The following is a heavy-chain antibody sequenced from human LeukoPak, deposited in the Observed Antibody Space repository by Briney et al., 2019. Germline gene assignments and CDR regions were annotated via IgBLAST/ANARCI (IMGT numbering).Heavy chain of an antibody. D-gene: IGHD5-24*01. CDR2: INAGNGNT. Sequence: ASVKVSCKASGYTFTSYAMHWVRQAPGQRLEWMGWINAGNGNTKYSQKFQGRVTITRDTSASTAYMELSSLRSEDRAVYYCARGGGRWLQLSDDWGQGTLVTVSS. J-gene: IGHJ4*02. CDR1: GYTFTSYA. CDR3: ARGGGRWLQLSDD. V-gene: IGHV1-3*01.